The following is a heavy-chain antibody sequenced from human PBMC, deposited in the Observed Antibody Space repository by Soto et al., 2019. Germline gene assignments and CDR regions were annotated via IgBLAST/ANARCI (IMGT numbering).Heavy chain of an antibody. D-gene: IGHD1-26*01. CDR3: ARDKTVGPWEEPPV. CDR1: GGTFSSYS. J-gene: IGHJ4*02. CDR2: IIPIIDIA. V-gene: IGHV1-69*08. Sequence: QVQLVQSGAEVKKPGSSVKVSCKASGGTFSSYSISWVRQAPGQGLEWMGRIIPIIDIANYEQKFQGRVKITDDKSTSTAYMELNGLRPEDTAVYYCARDKTVGPWEEPPVWGQVTRVTVSS.